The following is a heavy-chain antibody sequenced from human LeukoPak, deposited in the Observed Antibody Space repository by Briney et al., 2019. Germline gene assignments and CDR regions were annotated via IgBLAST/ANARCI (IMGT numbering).Heavy chain of an antibody. CDR1: GFTFSSYW. J-gene: IGHJ3*02. CDR3: AKAPAFDI. CDR2: IKLDVSET. Sequence: PGGSLRLSCAASGFTFSSYWMTWVRQAPGKGLEWVANIKLDVSETYYVDSVRGRFTISRDNTKNSLYLQMDSLRAEDTAVYYCAKAPAFDIWGQGTMVTVSS. V-gene: IGHV3-7*01.